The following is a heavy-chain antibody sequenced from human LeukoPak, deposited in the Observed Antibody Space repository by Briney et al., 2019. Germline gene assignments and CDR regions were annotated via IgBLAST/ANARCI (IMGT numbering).Heavy chain of an antibody. Sequence: PGESLRLSCAASGFSLNNAWMSWVRQAPGKGLEWVGRIKSKTDGETIDYAAPVRGRSTISRDDSKNMVYLVMNNLKTEDTAVYYCTTSYYDSSGFRAWGQGTLVTVSS. CDR1: GFSLNNAW. D-gene: IGHD3-22*01. V-gene: IGHV3-15*01. CDR2: IKSKTDGETI. CDR3: TTSYYDSSGFRA. J-gene: IGHJ4*02.